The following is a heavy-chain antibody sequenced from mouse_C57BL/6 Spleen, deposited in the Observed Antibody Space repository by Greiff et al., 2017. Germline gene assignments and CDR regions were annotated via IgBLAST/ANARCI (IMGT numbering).Heavy chain of an antibody. J-gene: IGHJ3*01. V-gene: IGHV1-20*01. D-gene: IGHD1-1*01. Sequence: VQLKQSGPELVKPGDSVKISCKASGYSFTGYFMNWVMQSHGKSLEWIGRINPYNGDTFYNQKFKGKATLTVDKSSSTAHMELRSLTSEDSAVYYCARNYGSREGAWCAYWGQGTLVTVSA. CDR3: ARNYGSREGAWCAY. CDR1: GYSFTGYF. CDR2: INPYNGDT.